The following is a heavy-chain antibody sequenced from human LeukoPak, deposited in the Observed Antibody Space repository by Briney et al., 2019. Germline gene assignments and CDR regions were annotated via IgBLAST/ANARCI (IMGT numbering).Heavy chain of an antibody. CDR3: ARDPYSGSYGDYYYYYMDV. CDR1: GFTFSTYS. CDR2: IRSRDRTI. V-gene: IGHV3-48*01. Sequence: GGSLRLSCAASGFTFSTYSINWVRQAPGKGLEWVSYIRSRDRTIYYADSVKGRFTISTDNAENSLYLQMNSLRAEDTAVYYCARDPYSGSYGDYYYYYMDVWGKGTTVTISS. J-gene: IGHJ6*03. D-gene: IGHD1-26*01.